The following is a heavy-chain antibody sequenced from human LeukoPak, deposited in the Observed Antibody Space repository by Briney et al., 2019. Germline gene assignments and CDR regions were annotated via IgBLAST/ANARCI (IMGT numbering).Heavy chain of an antibody. CDR2: IYYSGST. CDR3: ARGPYPYDSSGAFDI. V-gene: IGHV4-39*07. J-gene: IGHJ3*02. CDR1: GGSISSSSYY. D-gene: IGHD3-22*01. Sequence: SETLSLTCTVSGGSISSSSYYWGWIRQPPGKGLEWIGSIYYSGSTNYNPSLKSRVTISVDTSKNQFSLKLSSVTAADTAVYFCARGPYPYDSSGAFDIWGQGTMVTVSS.